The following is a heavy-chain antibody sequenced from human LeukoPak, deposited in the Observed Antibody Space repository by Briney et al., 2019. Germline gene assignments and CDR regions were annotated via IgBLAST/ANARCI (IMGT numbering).Heavy chain of an antibody. Sequence: SVKVSCKASGGTFSSYAISWVRQAPGQGLEWMGGIIPIFGTANYAQKFQGRVTITADESTSTAYMELSSLRSEDTAVYYCARSTPTYYYDSSGYYIGPFDYWGQGTLVTVSS. D-gene: IGHD3-22*01. CDR2: IIPIFGTA. J-gene: IGHJ4*02. CDR1: GGTFSSYA. V-gene: IGHV1-69*13. CDR3: ARSTPTYYYDSSGYYIGPFDY.